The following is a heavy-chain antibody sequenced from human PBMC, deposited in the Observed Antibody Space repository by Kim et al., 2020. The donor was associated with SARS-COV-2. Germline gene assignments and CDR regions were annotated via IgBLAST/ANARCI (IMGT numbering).Heavy chain of an antibody. CDR2: VSEDGCNK. CDR3: ARRNSLDV. Sequence: GGSLRLSCAASGFTLSTYPMHWVRQAPGKGLEWVAVVSEDGCNKYYADSVKGRFTISRDNSKNTLFLQMNSLRRDDTAVYYCARRNSLDVWGQGTTVTVSS. CDR1: GFTLSTYP. J-gene: IGHJ6*02. V-gene: IGHV3-30-3*01.